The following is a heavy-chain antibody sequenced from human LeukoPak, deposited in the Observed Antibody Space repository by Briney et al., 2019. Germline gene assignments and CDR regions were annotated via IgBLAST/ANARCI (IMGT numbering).Heavy chain of an antibody. J-gene: IGHJ5*02. CDR1: GFTFSNFA. Sequence: PGGSLRLSCSASGFTFSNFAMHWVRQAPGKGLEYVSAISLNGDSTYYADSVKGRFTISRDNSKNTLSLQMSSLRAEDTAVYYCVSSSWFDPWGQGTLATVSS. D-gene: IGHD6-13*01. CDR3: VSSSWFDP. V-gene: IGHV3-64D*06. CDR2: ISLNGDST.